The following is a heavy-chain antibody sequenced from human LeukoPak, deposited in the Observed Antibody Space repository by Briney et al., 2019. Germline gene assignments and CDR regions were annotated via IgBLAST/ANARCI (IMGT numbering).Heavy chain of an antibody. CDR3: VTYHAEHDAPDI. V-gene: IGHV5-51*01. CDR1: GYNFATDW. J-gene: IGHJ3*02. Sequence: GESLKISCKGSGYNFATDWIGWVRQMPGKGLQWMGIIYPSDSDTRYSPSFLGQVTMSADTSISTAYLQWNTLKASDTAMYYCVTYHAEHDAPDIWGQGTMVTVSS. D-gene: IGHD1-14*01. CDR2: IYPSDSDT.